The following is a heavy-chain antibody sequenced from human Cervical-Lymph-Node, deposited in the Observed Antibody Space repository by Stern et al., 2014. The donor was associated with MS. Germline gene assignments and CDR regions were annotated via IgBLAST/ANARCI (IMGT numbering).Heavy chain of an antibody. J-gene: IGHJ5*02. CDR3: AAEVECSSSTSCYFGGFDP. D-gene: IGHD2-2*01. CDR2: IMGGGGHT. Sequence: QLVESGPEARKPGASVKVSCKASGFTFSSSAIQWVRPARGQSLEWIGWIMGGGGHTNYAQKFQERVIITRDKSTSTAYMELSSLRSEDTAVYYCAAEVECSSSTSCYFGGFDPWGQGTLVTVSP. V-gene: IGHV1-58*02. CDR1: GFTFSSSA.